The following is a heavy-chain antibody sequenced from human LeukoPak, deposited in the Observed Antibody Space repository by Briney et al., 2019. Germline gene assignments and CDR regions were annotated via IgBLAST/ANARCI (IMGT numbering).Heavy chain of an antibody. V-gene: IGHV4-59*11. Sequence: SETLSLTCTVSGDSIRSHFYNWVRQPPGKGLEWIGVTHESESTNYNPSLKGRVTISVDTSKSQFSLRLTSVTAADTAVYYCVIGRGWLPDYWGQGTLVTVSS. J-gene: IGHJ4*02. CDR2: THESEST. D-gene: IGHD5-24*01. CDR1: GDSIRSHF. CDR3: VIGRGWLPDY.